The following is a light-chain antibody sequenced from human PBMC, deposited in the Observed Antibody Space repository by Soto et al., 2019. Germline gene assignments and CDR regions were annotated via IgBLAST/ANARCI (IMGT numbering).Light chain of an antibody. CDR2: KAS. CDR3: QQSYSTPLT. Sequence: DIQMTQSPSTLSGSVGDRVTITCRASQTISSWLAWYQQKPGKAPKLLIYKASTLKSGVPSRFSGGGSGTDFTLTSSSLQPEDFATYYCQQSYSTPLTFGGGTKVDIK. CDR1: QTISSW. V-gene: IGKV1-5*03. J-gene: IGKJ4*01.